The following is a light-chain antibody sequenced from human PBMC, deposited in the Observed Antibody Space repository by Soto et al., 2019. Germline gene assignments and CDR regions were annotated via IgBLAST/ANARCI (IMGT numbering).Light chain of an antibody. V-gene: IGKV1-5*01. J-gene: IGKJ5*01. CDR3: QQYNTYST. CDR2: DAS. CDR1: QSISRW. Sequence: DIQMTQSPSTLSASVGYRVTITCRASQSISRWLAWYQQKPGKAPKALIHDASTLRSGVPSRLSGGGSGTEFTLTISSLQPDDSPTYYCQQYNTYSTFGQGTRLEIK.